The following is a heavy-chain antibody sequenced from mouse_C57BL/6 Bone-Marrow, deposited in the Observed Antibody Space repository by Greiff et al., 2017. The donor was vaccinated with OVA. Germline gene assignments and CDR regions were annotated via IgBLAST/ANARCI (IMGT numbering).Heavy chain of an antibody. J-gene: IGHJ2*01. V-gene: IGHV1-61*01. CDR2: IYPSDSET. CDR3: ARLGGNYFDY. D-gene: IGHD2-14*01. CDR1: GYTFTSYW. Sequence: QVQLQQPGAELVRPGSSVKLSCKASGYTFTSYWMDWVKQRPGQGLEWIGNIYPSDSETHYNQKFKDKATLTVDKSSSTAYMKLSSLTSEDSAVYYCARLGGNYFDYWGQGTTLTVSS.